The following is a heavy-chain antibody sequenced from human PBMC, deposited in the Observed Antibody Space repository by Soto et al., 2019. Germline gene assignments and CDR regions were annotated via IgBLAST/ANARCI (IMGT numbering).Heavy chain of an antibody. D-gene: IGHD1-20*01. V-gene: IGHV1-18*01. Sequence: QVPLVQSGAEVKKPGASVKVSCKASGYTFTSYGISWVRQAPGQGLEWMGWISAYNGNTNYAQKLQGRVTMTTDTSTSTAYMELRSLRSDDTAVYYCARDPSITGKSVVSFDPWGQGTLVTVSS. J-gene: IGHJ5*02. CDR1: GYTFTSYG. CDR2: ISAYNGNT. CDR3: ARDPSITGKSVVSFDP.